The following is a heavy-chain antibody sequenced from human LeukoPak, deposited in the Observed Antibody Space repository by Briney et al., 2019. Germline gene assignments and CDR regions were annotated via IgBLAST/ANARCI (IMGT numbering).Heavy chain of an antibody. V-gene: IGHV3-13*01. CDR2: IGTAGDT. D-gene: IGHD1-1*01. J-gene: IGHJ4*02. CDR3: ARVAKERVGGVYYFDY. CDR1: GFTFSEYD. Sequence: PGGSLRLSCAASGFTFSEYDMHWVRQATGKGLEWVSAIGTAGDTYYIGSVKGRLTISRENAKNSLYLQMNSLRAGDTAVYYCARVAKERVGGVYYFDYWGQGTLVTVSS.